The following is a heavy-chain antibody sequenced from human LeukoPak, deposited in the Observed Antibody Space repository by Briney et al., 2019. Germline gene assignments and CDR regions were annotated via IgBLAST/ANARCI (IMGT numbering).Heavy chain of an antibody. CDR2: IYYSGST. V-gene: IGHV4-59*08. CDR3: ARHVWLQPFDY. J-gene: IGHJ4*02. D-gene: IGHD3-9*01. Sequence: SETLSLTCSVSGGSMNSYYWSWIRQSPGKGLEWIGYIYYSGSTNYNPSLKSRVTISVDTSKNQFSLKLSSVTAADTAVYYCARHVWLQPFDYWGQGTLVTASS. CDR1: GGSMNSYY.